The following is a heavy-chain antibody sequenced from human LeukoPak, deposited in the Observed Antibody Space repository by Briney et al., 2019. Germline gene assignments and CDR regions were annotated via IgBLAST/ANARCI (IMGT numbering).Heavy chain of an antibody. J-gene: IGHJ6*03. CDR2: IYSSGST. CDR1: GGSLTSTSHY. V-gene: IGHV4-39*01. D-gene: IGHD5-18*01. Sequence: PSETLSLTSTVSGGSLTSTSHYWDWVRQPPGKGLEWLGSIYSSGSTYYNPSLKSRVTVSFDTSKNQFSLSLTSVTAADTAVYYCTKRRGYSFGFDYYYMDVWGKGTTVSISS. CDR3: TKRRGYSFGFDYYYMDV.